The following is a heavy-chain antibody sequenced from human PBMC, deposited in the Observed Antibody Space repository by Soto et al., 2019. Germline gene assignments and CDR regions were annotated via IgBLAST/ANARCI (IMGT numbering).Heavy chain of an antibody. D-gene: IGHD5-18*01. CDR1: RFTFSSYA. CDR3: ANITYSYGYYYDYGMDV. J-gene: IGHJ6*02. Sequence: GLSLRLSCAASRFTFSSYAMRWVRQDPGKGLEWVEAISGSGGSTYYADSVTGGFTISRDNSNNTLYLQMNSLRAEDTAVYYCANITYSYGYYYDYGMDVWRQGTTVTVSS. CDR2: ISGSGGST. V-gene: IGHV3-23*01.